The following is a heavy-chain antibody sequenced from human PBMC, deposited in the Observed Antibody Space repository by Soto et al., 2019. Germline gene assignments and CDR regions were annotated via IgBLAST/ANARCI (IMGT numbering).Heavy chain of an antibody. J-gene: IGHJ4*02. D-gene: IGHD2-21*01. CDR2: IRFDGSNE. CDR1: ESIFSGYG. CDR3: TRTFDGSDSFSPDFDF. Sequence: PGGSLRLSCAASESIFSGYGMHWIRQTPDKGLEWVAVIRFDGSNEHYADSVKGRFTISRDNSKNMLYLQMNSLKTEDTAVYYCTRTFDGSDSFSPDFDFWGQGTLVTVSS. V-gene: IGHV3-33*03.